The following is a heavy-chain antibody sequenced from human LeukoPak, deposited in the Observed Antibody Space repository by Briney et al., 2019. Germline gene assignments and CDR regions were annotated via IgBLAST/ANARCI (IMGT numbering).Heavy chain of an antibody. D-gene: IGHD3-3*01. V-gene: IGHV3-23*01. Sequence: GGSLRLSCAASGFTFSSYAMSWVRQAPGKGLEWVSAISGSGGSTYYADSVKGRSTISRDNSKNTLYLQMNSLRAEDTAVYYCAREWSRLYDFWSGYYDWGQGTLVTVSS. CDR1: GFTFSSYA. CDR2: ISGSGGST. CDR3: AREWSRLYDFWSGYYD. J-gene: IGHJ4*02.